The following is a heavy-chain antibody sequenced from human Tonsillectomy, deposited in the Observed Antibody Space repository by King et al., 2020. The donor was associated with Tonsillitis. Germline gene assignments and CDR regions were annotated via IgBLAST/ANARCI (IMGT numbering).Heavy chain of an antibody. Sequence: VQLVESGGGLVQPGRSLRLSCSASGFTFRDYAMSWFRQAPGKGLEWVGLIRSKAYGGTPEYAASVKGRFTISRDDSKSIAYLQMNSLKTEDTAVYYCTSDPPIPSGWLPARPYNWFDPWGQGTLVTVSS. D-gene: IGHD6-19*01. CDR3: TSDPPIPSGWLPARPYNWFDP. CDR1: GFTFRDYA. CDR2: IRSKAYGGTP. V-gene: IGHV3-49*03. J-gene: IGHJ5*02.